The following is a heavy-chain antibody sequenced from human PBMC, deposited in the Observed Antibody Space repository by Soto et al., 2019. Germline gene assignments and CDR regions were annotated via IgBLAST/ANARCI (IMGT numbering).Heavy chain of an antibody. CDR3: ARRPRHYFDY. V-gene: IGHV4-31*11. D-gene: IGHD3-10*01. Sequence: QVQLRESGPGLVKPSQTLSLTCVVSGDSISTGGQYWNRIRQFPGKGLEWIGDIYYTGSTHYNPSLQSRLTITVDTSRNRFSLKLYSVTVADTAVYYCARRPRHYFDYWGQGALVTVSP. J-gene: IGHJ4*02. CDR1: GDSISTGGQY. CDR2: IYYTGST.